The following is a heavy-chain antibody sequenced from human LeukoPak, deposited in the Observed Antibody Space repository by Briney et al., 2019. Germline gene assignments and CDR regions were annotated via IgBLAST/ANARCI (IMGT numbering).Heavy chain of an antibody. CDR2: IIPIFGTA. J-gene: IGHJ4*02. Sequence: SSVKVSCKASGGTFSSYAISWVRQAPGQGLEWMGGIIPIFGTANYAQKFQGRATITTDESTSTAYMELSSLRSEDTAVYYCARGGYSYGYYGYWGQGTLVTVSP. V-gene: IGHV1-69*05. D-gene: IGHD5-18*01. CDR1: GGTFSSYA. CDR3: ARGGYSYGYYGY.